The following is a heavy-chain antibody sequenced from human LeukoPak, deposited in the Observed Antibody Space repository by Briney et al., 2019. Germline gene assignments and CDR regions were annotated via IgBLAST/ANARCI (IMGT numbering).Heavy chain of an antibody. CDR1: SGSIFSSNW. J-gene: IGHJ4*02. CDR3: ARVGRDCSGGRCYEPFDY. V-gene: IGHV4-4*02. CDR2: IFHSGST. Sequence: SGTLSLTCAVSSGSIFSSNWWSWVRQPPGRGLEWIGQIFHSGSTTYSPSLKSRVTISVDKSKNQFSLRLTSVTAADTAVYYCARVGRDCSGGRCYEPFDYWGQGTLVTVSS. D-gene: IGHD2-15*01.